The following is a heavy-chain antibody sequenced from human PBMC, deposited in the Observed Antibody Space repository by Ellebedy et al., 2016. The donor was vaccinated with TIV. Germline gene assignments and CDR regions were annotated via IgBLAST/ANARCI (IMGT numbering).Heavy chain of an antibody. CDR3: ARGNGGHPHFDY. Sequence: GGSLRLXXAVSGFTFSNFGMHWVRQAPGKGLEWVAFIWSDGSRKSYADSVKGRFTISRDNSKNTLYLQMNSLRAEDTAVYYCARGNGGHPHFDYWGQGTLVTVSS. V-gene: IGHV3-33*01. D-gene: IGHD2-8*01. CDR2: IWSDGSRK. CDR1: GFTFSNFG. J-gene: IGHJ4*02.